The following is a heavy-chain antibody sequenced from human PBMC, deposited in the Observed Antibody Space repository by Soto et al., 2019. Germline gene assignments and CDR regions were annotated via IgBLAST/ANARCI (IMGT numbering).Heavy chain of an antibody. CDR2: INPKSGGT. D-gene: IGHD2-8*01. J-gene: IGHJ6*02. CDR1: GYSFTDYH. Sequence: ASVKVSCKASGYSFTDYHIHWVRQAPGQGLEWLGRINPKSGGTSTAQKFQGWVTMTTDTSISTASMELTRLTSDDTAIHYCARGDSTDCSNGVCSFFYNHDMDVWG. CDR3: ARGDSTDCSNGVCSFFYNHDMDV. V-gene: IGHV1-2*04.